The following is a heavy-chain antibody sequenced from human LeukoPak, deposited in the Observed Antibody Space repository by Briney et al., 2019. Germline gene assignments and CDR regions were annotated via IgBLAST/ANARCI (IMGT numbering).Heavy chain of an antibody. CDR3: AREGLGELTLDC. CDR1: GYTFTTYG. V-gene: IGHV1-18*01. Sequence: GASVKVSCKSSGYTFTTYGITWVRQALGQGLEWMGWISTDNGDTNYAQKLQGRVTMTTDTSTSTAYMELRSLRSDDTAVYYCAREGLGELTLDCWGQGTLVTVSS. CDR2: ISTDNGDT. J-gene: IGHJ4*02. D-gene: IGHD3-16*01.